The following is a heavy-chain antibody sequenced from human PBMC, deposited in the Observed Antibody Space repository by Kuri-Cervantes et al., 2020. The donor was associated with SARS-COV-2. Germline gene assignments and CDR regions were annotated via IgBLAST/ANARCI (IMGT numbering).Heavy chain of an antibody. D-gene: IGHD5-18*01. CDR1: GGSISSADYY. J-gene: IGHJ6*02. Sequence: SETLSLTCTVSGGSISSADYYWGWIRQPPGKGLEWIGYIYYSGSTYYNPSLKSRITISVDTSKNQFSLKLSSVTAADTAVYYCASCPGGLPYYYYGMDVWGQGTTVTVSS. CDR3: ASCPGGLPYYYYGMDV. V-gene: IGHV4-30-4*01. CDR2: IYYSGST.